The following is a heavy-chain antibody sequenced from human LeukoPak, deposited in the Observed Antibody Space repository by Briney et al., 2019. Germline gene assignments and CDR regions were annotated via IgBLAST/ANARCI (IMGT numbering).Heavy chain of an antibody. D-gene: IGHD6-19*01. V-gene: IGHV1-8*03. CDR2: MNPNSGNT. CDR1: GYTFIGYY. Sequence: GASVKVSCKVSGYTFIGYYIHWVRQAPGQGLEWMGWMNPNSGNTGYAQKFQGRVTITRNTSISTAYMELSSLRSEDTAVCYCARCVDSSGCDFDYWGQGTLVTVSS. CDR3: ARCVDSSGCDFDY. J-gene: IGHJ4*02.